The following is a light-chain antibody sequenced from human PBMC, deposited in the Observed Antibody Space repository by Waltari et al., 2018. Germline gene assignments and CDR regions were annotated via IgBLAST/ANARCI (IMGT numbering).Light chain of an antibody. V-gene: IGLV1-47*01. J-gene: IGLJ1*01. Sequence: QSVLTQPASASGAPGQRVTISCSGSATNLGSNYLYWYQQLPGTAPKLLIYRNNERPSRVPDRFSASKYGTSASLVISGLRSEDEAVYYCASWDDSHYVFGPGTTVTV. CDR1: ATNLGSNY. CDR3: ASWDDSHYV. CDR2: RNN.